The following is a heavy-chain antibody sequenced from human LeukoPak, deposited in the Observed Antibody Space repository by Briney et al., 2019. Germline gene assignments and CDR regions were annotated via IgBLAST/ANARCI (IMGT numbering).Heavy chain of an antibody. CDR3: ARDTGSSGYYYEIDY. Sequence: ASVTVSCTASGGTFSSYAISWVRQAPGQGLEWMGGIIPIFGTANYAQKFQGRVTITADESTSTAYMELSSLRSEDTAVYYCARDTGSSGYYYEIDYWGQGTLVTVSS. D-gene: IGHD3-22*01. V-gene: IGHV1-69*13. CDR1: GGTFSSYA. J-gene: IGHJ4*02. CDR2: IIPIFGTA.